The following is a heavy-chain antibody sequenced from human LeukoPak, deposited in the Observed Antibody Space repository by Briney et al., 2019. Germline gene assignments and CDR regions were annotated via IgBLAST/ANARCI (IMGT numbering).Heavy chain of an antibody. D-gene: IGHD1-26*01. CDR1: GFTFSSYN. Sequence: GGSLRLSCAASGFTFSSYNMNWVRQVPGKGLEWVSSITSGSSYIYYADSVKGRFTISRDNAKNSLYLQMNSLRAEDTAVYYCAKGIVGATFDYWGQGTLVTVSS. J-gene: IGHJ4*02. CDR3: AKGIVGATFDY. V-gene: IGHV3-21*01. CDR2: ITSGSSYI.